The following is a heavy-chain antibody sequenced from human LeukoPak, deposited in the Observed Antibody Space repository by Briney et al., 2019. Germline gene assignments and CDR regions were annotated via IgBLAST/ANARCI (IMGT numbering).Heavy chain of an antibody. J-gene: IGHJ4*02. CDR3: ARARSRDGYLY. V-gene: IGHV4-59*01. CDR2: IYYSGST. CDR1: GGSFSGYY. Sequence: SETLSLTCAVYGGSFSGYYWSWIRQPPGKGLEWIGYIYYSGSTNYNPSLKSRVTISVDTSKNQFSLKLSSVTAADTAVYYCARARSRDGYLYWGQGTLVTVSS. D-gene: IGHD5-24*01.